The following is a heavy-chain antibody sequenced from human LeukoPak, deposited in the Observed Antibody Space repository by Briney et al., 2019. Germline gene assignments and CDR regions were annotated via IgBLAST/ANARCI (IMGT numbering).Heavy chain of an antibody. Sequence: PGGSLRLSCAASGFTFSNSAMHWVRQAPGKGLEYVSAITYNGDTTYYANSVKGRFTISRDNSNNMLYLQMGSLRTEDMALYYRAKSLYGSAEYWGQGALVTVSS. V-gene: IGHV3-64*01. D-gene: IGHD2-8*01. CDR1: GFTFSNSA. J-gene: IGHJ4*02. CDR2: ITYNGDTT. CDR3: AKSLYGSAEY.